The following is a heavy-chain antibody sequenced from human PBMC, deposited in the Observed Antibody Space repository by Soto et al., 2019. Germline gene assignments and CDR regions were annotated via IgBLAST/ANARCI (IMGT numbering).Heavy chain of an antibody. CDR1: GFPFWHYG. V-gene: IGHV3-33*03. Sequence: QVQLVESGGGVVQPGRSLRLSCVGSGFPFWHYGMHWVRQAPGKGLEWVAVIWSDGKKESYADFVKGRFAISRDNFKDTLYLQMNSLRAEDTAVYYCAIDRDGGWLHMDVWGQGTTVTVSS. CDR3: AIDRDGGWLHMDV. CDR2: IWSDGKKE. D-gene: IGHD6-19*01. J-gene: IGHJ6*02.